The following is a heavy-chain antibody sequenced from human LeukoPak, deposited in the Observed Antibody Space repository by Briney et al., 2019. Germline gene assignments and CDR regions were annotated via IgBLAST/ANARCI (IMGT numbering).Heavy chain of an antibody. CDR3: ARDRQASAPNVRFDP. Sequence: GGSLRLSCIASGFTFSSHAMSWVRQAPGKDLEWVSAISGSGSSAYYADSVKGRFTISRDNSRNTLSLQMNSLRVEDTALYYCARDRQASAPNVRFDPWGQGTLVTVSS. D-gene: IGHD6-13*01. J-gene: IGHJ5*02. CDR1: GFTFSSHA. V-gene: IGHV3-23*01. CDR2: ISGSGSSA.